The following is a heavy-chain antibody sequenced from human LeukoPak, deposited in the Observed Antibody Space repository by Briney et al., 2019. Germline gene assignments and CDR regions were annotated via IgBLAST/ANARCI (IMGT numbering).Heavy chain of an antibody. CDR1: GFTFSSYA. V-gene: IGHV3-23*01. CDR3: AIRAHAYYYYMDG. CDR2: ISGSGGST. J-gene: IGHJ6*03. D-gene: IGHD4-17*01. Sequence: GGSLRLSCAASGFTFSSYAMSWVRQAPGKGLEWVSAISGSGGSTYYADSVKGGFTISRDNSKNTLYPQMNSLRAEDTAVYYCAIRAHAYYYYMDGWGKGTTVTVAS.